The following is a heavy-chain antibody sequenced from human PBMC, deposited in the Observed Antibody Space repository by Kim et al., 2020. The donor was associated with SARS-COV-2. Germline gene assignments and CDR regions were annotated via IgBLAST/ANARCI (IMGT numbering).Heavy chain of an antibody. CDR1: GFTFSDYA. J-gene: IGHJ1*01. CDR3: AKDFGSRGVGATLST. Sequence: GGSLRLSCVASGFTFSDYAMSWVRQVPGKGLEWVSTLVVRDGSSSYADSVKGRFTISRDNSKNTLYLQMNSLRAEDTAIYYCAKDFGSRGVGATLSTWG. V-gene: IGHV3-23*01. D-gene: IGHD1-26*01. CDR2: LVVRDGSS.